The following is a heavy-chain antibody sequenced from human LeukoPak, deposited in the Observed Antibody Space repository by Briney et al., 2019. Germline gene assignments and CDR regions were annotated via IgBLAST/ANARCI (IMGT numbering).Heavy chain of an antibody. V-gene: IGHV3-21*06. CDR1: GFTFSNYS. J-gene: IGHJ2*01. D-gene: IGHD4-17*01. CDR2: ISSSSSYI. CDR3: ASTIVTTVYPPGWYFDL. Sequence: GGSLRLSCAASGFTFSNYSMNWVRQAPGKGLEWVSSISSSSSYIYYADSVKGRFTISRDNTKSSLFLQMDSLRAEDTAVYYCASTIVTTVYPPGWYFDLWGRGTQVTVSS.